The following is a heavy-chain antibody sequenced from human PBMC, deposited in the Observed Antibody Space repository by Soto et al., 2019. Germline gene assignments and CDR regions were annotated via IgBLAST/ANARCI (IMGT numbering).Heavy chain of an antibody. Sequence: GGSLRLSFAPSGFPFSNAWMNWVRRAPGKGLEWVGRIKSKTDGGTTDYAAPVKGRFTISRDDSKNTLYLQMNSLKTEDTAVYYCTTGFTRLAAFDIWGQGTMVTVSS. CDR3: TTGFTRLAAFDI. CDR1: GFPFSNAW. V-gene: IGHV3-15*07. J-gene: IGHJ3*02. D-gene: IGHD6-6*01. CDR2: IKSKTDGGTT.